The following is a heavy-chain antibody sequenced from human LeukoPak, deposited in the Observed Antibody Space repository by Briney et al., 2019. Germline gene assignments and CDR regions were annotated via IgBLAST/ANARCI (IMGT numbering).Heavy chain of an antibody. J-gene: IGHJ3*02. CDR2: ISAYNGNT. CDR3: ARDRQAVTTCGDI. CDR1: GYTFTSYG. Sequence: VASVKVSCKASGYTFTSYGISWVRQAPGQGLEWMGWISAYNGNTNYAQKLQGRVTMTTDTYTSTAYMELRSLRSDDTAVYYCARDRQAVTTCGDIWGQGTMVTVSS. D-gene: IGHD4-17*01. V-gene: IGHV1-18*01.